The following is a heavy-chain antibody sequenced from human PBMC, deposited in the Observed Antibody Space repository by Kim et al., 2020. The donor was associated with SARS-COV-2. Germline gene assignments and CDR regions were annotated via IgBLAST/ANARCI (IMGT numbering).Heavy chain of an antibody. V-gene: IGHV3-15*01. Sequence: GGSLRLSCAASGFTFSDAWMSWVRQAPGKGLEWVGRIKSKTDGGTTDYAAPVKGRFTISRDDSKNTLYLQMDSLKTEDTAVDYCTTLRIAAGNFDYWGQGSLVTVSS. CDR3: TTLRIAAGNFDY. CDR1: GFTFSDAW. D-gene: IGHD6-25*01. CDR2: IKSKTDGGTT. J-gene: IGHJ4*02.